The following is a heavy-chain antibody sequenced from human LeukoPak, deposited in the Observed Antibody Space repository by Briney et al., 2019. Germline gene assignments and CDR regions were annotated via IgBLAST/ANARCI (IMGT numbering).Heavy chain of an antibody. CDR1: GGSISSSSYY. Sequence: PSETLSPTCTVSGGSISSSSYYWGWIRQPPGKGLEWIGSIYYSGSTYYNPSLKSRVTISVDTSKNQFSLKLSSVTAADTAVYYCAGSSGYYPNWFDPWGQGTLVTVSS. CDR3: AGSSGYYPNWFDP. V-gene: IGHV4-39*01. D-gene: IGHD3-22*01. CDR2: IYYSGST. J-gene: IGHJ5*02.